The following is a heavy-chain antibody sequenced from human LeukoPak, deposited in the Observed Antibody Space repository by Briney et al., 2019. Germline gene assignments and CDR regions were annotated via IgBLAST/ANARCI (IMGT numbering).Heavy chain of an antibody. CDR1: GGSFSGYY. Sequence: PSETLSLTCAVYGGSFSGYYWSWIRQPPGKGLEWIGEINHSGSTNYNPSLKSRVTISVDTSKNQFSPKLSSVTAADTAVYYCARDRAVAGLDYWGQGTLVTVSS. CDR2: INHSGST. V-gene: IGHV4-34*01. D-gene: IGHD6-19*01. CDR3: ARDRAVAGLDY. J-gene: IGHJ4*02.